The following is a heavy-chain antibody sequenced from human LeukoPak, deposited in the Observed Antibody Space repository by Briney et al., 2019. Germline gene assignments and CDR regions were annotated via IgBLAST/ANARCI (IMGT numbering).Heavy chain of an antibody. Sequence: SETLSLTCTVSSGSISSSSYYWGWIRQPPGKGLEWIGSIYYSGSTYYNPSLKSRVTISVDTSKNQFSLKLSSVTAADTAVYYCARHARSSGTYWGQGTLVTVSS. CDR3: ARHARSSGTY. CDR2: IYYSGST. CDR1: SGSISSSSYY. J-gene: IGHJ4*02. V-gene: IGHV4-39*01. D-gene: IGHD6-19*01.